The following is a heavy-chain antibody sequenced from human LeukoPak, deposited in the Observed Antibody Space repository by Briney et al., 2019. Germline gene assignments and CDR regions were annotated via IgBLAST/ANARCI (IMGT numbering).Heavy chain of an antibody. CDR1: GFTFSRYW. Sequence: GGSLRLSCAASGFTFSRYWMSWVRQVPRKGLEWMANIKQDGSEKYYVDSVEGRFTISRDNAKNSLYLETNSLRAEDTAVYYCATPLDYYDRSGYHQGGDWGQGTLVTVSS. D-gene: IGHD3-22*01. CDR3: ATPLDYYDRSGYHQGGD. J-gene: IGHJ4*02. CDR2: IKQDGSEK. V-gene: IGHV3-7*03.